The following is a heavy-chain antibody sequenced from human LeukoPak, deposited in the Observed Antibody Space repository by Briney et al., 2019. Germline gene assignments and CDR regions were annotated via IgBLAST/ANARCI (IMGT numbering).Heavy chain of an antibody. CDR3: AKDNSSGYYPYPDY. Sequence: PGGTLRLSCAASGFTFSSYDMSWVRQAPGKGLEWVSAISGSGGSTYYADSVKGRFTISRDNSKNTLYLQMNSLRAEDTAVYYCAKDNSSGYYPYPDYWGQGTLVTVSS. D-gene: IGHD3-22*01. CDR1: GFTFSSYD. CDR2: ISGSGGST. J-gene: IGHJ4*02. V-gene: IGHV3-23*01.